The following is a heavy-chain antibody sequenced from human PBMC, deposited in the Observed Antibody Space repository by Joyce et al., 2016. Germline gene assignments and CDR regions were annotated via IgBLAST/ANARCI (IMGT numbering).Heavy chain of an antibody. Sequence: QMQLVQSGPEVKKPGTSVKVSCKASGFTFASSAMQWVRQARGQGLEWMGWIVVGSADTNYAQKCQERVTITRVLSTRTTYMELTSLRAEDTAVYYCAAAPSIAVTADDAFDVWGQGTMVTVAS. J-gene: IGHJ3*01. CDR2: IVVGSADT. CDR1: GFTFASSA. D-gene: IGHD2-21*02. V-gene: IGHV1-58*02. CDR3: AAAPSIAVTADDAFDV.